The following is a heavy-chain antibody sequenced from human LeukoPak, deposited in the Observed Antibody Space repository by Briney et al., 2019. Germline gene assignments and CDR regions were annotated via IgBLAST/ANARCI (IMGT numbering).Heavy chain of an antibody. D-gene: IGHD6-13*01. CDR3: ARDLMGIAYRGAFYY. Sequence: LSLTCTVSGGSISSSSHYMSWIRQAPGKGLEWVSYISSSGSTIYYADSVKGRFTISRDNAKNSLYLQMNSLRAEDTAVYYCARDLMGIAYRGAFYYWGQGTLVTVSS. V-gene: IGHV3-11*01. J-gene: IGHJ4*02. CDR1: GGSISSSSHY. CDR2: ISSSGSTI.